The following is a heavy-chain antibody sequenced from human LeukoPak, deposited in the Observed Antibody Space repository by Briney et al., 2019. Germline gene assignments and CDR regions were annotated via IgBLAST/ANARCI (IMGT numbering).Heavy chain of an antibody. CDR1: GGSFSGYY. CDR2: INHSGST. Sequence: KTSETLSLTCVVYGGSFSGYYWSWIRQPPGKGLEWIGEINHSGSTNYNPSLKSRVTISVDTSENQFSLKLSSVTAADTAVYYCARGRSGIRYFDWLLRYFDYWGQGTLVTVSS. V-gene: IGHV4-34*01. CDR3: ARGRSGIRYFDWLLRYFDY. J-gene: IGHJ4*02. D-gene: IGHD3-9*01.